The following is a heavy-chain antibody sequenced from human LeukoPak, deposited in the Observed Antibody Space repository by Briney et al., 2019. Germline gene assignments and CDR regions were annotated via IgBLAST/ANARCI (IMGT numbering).Heavy chain of an antibody. CDR1: GYTFSNYG. Sequence: GASVKVSCKASGYTFSNYGISWVRQAPGLGLEWMGWTSYNGNTNYAQKFQDRVTMTTDTSTTTAYMELRSLESDDTAVYYCASHSGSGWQALGYWGQGTLVTVSS. CDR2: TSYNGNT. J-gene: IGHJ4*02. D-gene: IGHD6-19*01. CDR3: ASHSGSGWQALGY. V-gene: IGHV1-18*04.